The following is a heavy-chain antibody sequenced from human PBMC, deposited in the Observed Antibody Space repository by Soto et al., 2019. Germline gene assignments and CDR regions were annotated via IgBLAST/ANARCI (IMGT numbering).Heavy chain of an antibody. D-gene: IGHD6-6*01. CDR1: GGTSSSYA. V-gene: IGHV1-69*13. CDR3: ARGGKSSSSPDYYYYGMDV. CDR2: IIPIFGTA. J-gene: IGHJ6*02. Sequence: SVKVSCKASGGTSSSYAISWVRQAPGQGLEWMGGIIPIFGTANYAQKFQGRVTITADESTSTAYMELSSLRSEDTAVYYCARGGKSSSSPDYYYYGMDVWGQGTAVTVSS.